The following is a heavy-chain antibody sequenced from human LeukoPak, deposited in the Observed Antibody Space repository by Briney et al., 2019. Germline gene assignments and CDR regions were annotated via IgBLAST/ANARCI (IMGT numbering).Heavy chain of an antibody. CDR3: ARVSRAYDYVWGSYRSHYYFDY. V-gene: IGHV3-23*01. Sequence: GGSLRLPCAASGFTFSSYGMSWVRQAPGKGLEWVSAISGSGGSTYYADSVKGRFTISRDNAKNSLYLQMNSLRAEDTAVYYCARVSRAYDYVWGSYRSHYYFDYWGQGTLVTVSS. D-gene: IGHD3-16*02. CDR2: ISGSGGST. CDR1: GFTFSSYG. J-gene: IGHJ4*02.